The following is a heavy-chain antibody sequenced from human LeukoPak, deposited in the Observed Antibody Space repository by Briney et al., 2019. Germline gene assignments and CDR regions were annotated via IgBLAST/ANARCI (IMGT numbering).Heavy chain of an antibody. Sequence: GASVKVSCKASGYTFTGYYMHWVRQAPGQGLEWMGWINPNSGGTNYAQKFQSRVTITRDTSASTAYMEVSSLRSEDTAVYYCARGPGGDYAPFDYWGQGTLVTVSS. CDR3: ARGPGGDYAPFDY. CDR1: GYTFTGYY. CDR2: INPNSGGT. D-gene: IGHD4-17*01. V-gene: IGHV1-2*02. J-gene: IGHJ4*02.